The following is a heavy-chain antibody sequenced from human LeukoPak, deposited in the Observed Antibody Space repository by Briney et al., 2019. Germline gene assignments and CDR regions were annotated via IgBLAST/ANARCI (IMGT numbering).Heavy chain of an antibody. CDR3: ARGVHYYDSSGYLPASDAFDI. D-gene: IGHD3-22*01. J-gene: IGHJ3*02. Sequence: PSETLSLTCAVYGGSFSGYYWSWIRQPPGKGLEWIGEINHSGSTNYNPSLKSRVTISVDTSKNQFSLKLSSVTAADTAVYYCARGVHYYDSSGYLPASDAFDIWGQGTMVTVSS. CDR1: GGSFSGYY. V-gene: IGHV4-34*01. CDR2: INHSGST.